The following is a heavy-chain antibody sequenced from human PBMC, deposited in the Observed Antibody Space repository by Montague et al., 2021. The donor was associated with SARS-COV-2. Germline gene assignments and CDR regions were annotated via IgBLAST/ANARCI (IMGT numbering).Heavy chain of an antibody. CDR2: TYYRSKWYN. J-gene: IGHJ3*01. D-gene: IGHD2-2*03. CDR3: ARKMDSSFDV. Sequence: VSPGASLSSDSLSWHWIRQSPPRGLEWLASTYYRSKWYNDSAPSVSGRATLKPDTSRNQFSLHLDSVTPEDTALYFCARKMDSSFDVWGKGTMVIVSS. V-gene: IGHV6-1*01. CDR1: GASLSSDSLS.